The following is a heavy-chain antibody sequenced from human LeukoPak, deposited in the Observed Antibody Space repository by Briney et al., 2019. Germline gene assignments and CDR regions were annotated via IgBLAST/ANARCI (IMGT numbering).Heavy chain of an antibody. CDR1: GGSFSGYY. D-gene: IGHD2-2*01. J-gene: IGHJ5*02. Sequence: PSETLSLTCAVYGGSFSGYYWSWIRQPPGKGLEWIGEINHSGSTNYNPSLKSRVTISVDTSKNQFSLKLSSVTAADMAVYYCARGRRYQLPLGFDPWGQGTLVTVSS. CDR3: ARGRRYQLPLGFDP. V-gene: IGHV4-34*01. CDR2: INHSGST.